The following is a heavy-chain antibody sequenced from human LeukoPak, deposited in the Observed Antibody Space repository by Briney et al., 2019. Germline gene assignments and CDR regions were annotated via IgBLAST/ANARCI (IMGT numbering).Heavy chain of an antibody. CDR3: AREALTYYYGMDV. Sequence: ASVKVSCKASGYTFTSYYMHWVRQAPGQGLEWMGIINPSGGSTSYAQKFQGRVTMTRDTSTSTVYMELSSLRTEDTAVYYCAREALTYYYGMDVWGQGTTVTVSS. J-gene: IGHJ6*02. V-gene: IGHV1-46*01. CDR1: GYTFTSYY. CDR2: INPSGGST.